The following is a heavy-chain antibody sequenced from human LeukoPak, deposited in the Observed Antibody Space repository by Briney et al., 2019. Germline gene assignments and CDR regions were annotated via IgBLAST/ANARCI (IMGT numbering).Heavy chain of an antibody. D-gene: IGHD2-2*01. CDR2: IYYSGSA. Sequence: SQTLSLTCTVSGGSINSGGYYWSWIRQHPGKGLEWIGYIYYSGSAYYNPSLKSRVTISVDTSKNQFSLKLSSVTAADTAVYYCARVGGYCSSTSCYFFDYWGQGTLVTVSS. V-gene: IGHV4-31*03. J-gene: IGHJ4*02. CDR1: GGSINSGGYY. CDR3: ARVGGYCSSTSCYFFDY.